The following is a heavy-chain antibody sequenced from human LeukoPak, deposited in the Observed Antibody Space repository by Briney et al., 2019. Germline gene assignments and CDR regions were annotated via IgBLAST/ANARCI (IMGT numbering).Heavy chain of an antibody. CDR1: GFTFSSYG. CDR3: ARGVRIAVAGYIDY. CDR2: IRYDGSNK. D-gene: IGHD6-19*01. Sequence: PGGSLRLSCVASGFTFSSYGIHWVRQAPGKGLEWVAFIRYDGSNKYHADSVKGRFTISRDNSKNTLYLQMNSLRAEDTAVYYCARGVRIAVAGYIDYWGQGTLVTVSS. V-gene: IGHV3-30*02. J-gene: IGHJ4*02.